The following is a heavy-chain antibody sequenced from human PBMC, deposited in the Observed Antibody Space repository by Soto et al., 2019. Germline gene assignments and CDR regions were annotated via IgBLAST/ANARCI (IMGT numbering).Heavy chain of an antibody. V-gene: IGHV1-69*13. J-gene: IGHJ4*02. Sequence: SVKVSCKXSGGTFRSYAISWVRQAPGQGLEWMGGIIPIFGTANYAQKFQGRVTITADESTSTAYMELSSLRSEDTAVDYCARVRRASTHSEIDYWGQGTLVTVSS. D-gene: IGHD4-17*01. CDR2: IIPIFGTA. CDR1: GGTFRSYA. CDR3: ARVRRASTHSEIDY.